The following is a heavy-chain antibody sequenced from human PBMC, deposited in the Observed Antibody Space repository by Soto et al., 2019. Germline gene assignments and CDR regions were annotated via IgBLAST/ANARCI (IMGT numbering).Heavy chain of an antibody. CDR2: ISYDGSNK. J-gene: IGHJ6*02. V-gene: IGHV3-30*18. CDR3: AKGIAVAGVYYYYYYGMDV. CDR1: GFTFSSYG. D-gene: IGHD6-19*01. Sequence: GGSLRLSCAASGFTFSSYGMHWVRQAPGKGLEWVAVISYDGSNKYYADSVKGRFTISRDNSKNTLYLQMNSLRAEDTAVYYCAKGIAVAGVYYYYYYGMDVWGQGTTVTVSS.